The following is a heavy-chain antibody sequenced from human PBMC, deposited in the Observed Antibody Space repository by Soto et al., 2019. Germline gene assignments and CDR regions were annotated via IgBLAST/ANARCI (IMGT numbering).Heavy chain of an antibody. Sequence: EVQLVESGGGFVESGGSLRLSCAASGFSFKDAWMTWVRQAPGKGLEWVGRIKSSTDGGTADYGAAVKGRFTMSRDDSKDTLYLHMDCLKREATGVYYCTSFFPLRGRLFDYWGPGNQVNVSS. J-gene: IGHJ4*02. CDR1: GFSFKDAW. CDR3: TSFFPLRGRLFDY. CDR2: IKSSTDGGTA. V-gene: IGHV3-15*07. D-gene: IGHD3-16*01.